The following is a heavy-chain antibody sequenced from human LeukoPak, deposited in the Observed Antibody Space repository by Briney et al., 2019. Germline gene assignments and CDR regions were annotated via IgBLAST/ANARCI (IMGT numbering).Heavy chain of an antibody. CDR1: GGSFSGYY. Sequence: SETLSLTCAVYGGSFSGYYWNWIRQPPGKGLQWIGEILHSGTINYNPSLKSRVTISVDTSRNQFSLKLSSVTAADTAVYYCARGAPAGPPDYWGQGTLVTVSS. J-gene: IGHJ4*02. CDR2: ILHSGTI. CDR3: ARGAPAGPPDY. V-gene: IGHV4-34*01. D-gene: IGHD6-13*01.